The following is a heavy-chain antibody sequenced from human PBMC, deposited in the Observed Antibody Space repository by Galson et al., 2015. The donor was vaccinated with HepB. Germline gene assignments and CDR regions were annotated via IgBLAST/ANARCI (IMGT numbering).Heavy chain of an antibody. D-gene: IGHD4-11*01. CDR2: ISWNSGTI. J-gene: IGHJ4*02. CDR3: AKASTVTNPPLD. CDR1: GFTFDDYA. V-gene: IGHV3-9*01. Sequence: SLRLSCAASGFTFDDYAMHWVRQVPGKGLQWVSGISWNSGTIAYADSVKGRFTISRDNTKDSLYLQMSSLRTEDTAFYYCAKASTVTNPPLDWGQGTLVTVSS.